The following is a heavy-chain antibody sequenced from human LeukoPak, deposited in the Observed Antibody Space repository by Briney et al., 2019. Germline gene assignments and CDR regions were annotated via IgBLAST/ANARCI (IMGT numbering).Heavy chain of an antibody. J-gene: IGHJ4*02. CDR2: IYYSGAT. Sequence: SETLSLTCTVSGGSISNYYWSWIRELPGKGLERIGHIYYSGATKYNPSLKSRITISVDTSKNQFSLMLSSVTAADTAVYYCARFGITVVRGGKYYFDYWGQGTLVTVSS. V-gene: IGHV4-59*08. CDR3: ARFGITVVRGGKYYFDY. D-gene: IGHD3-10*01. CDR1: GGSISNYY.